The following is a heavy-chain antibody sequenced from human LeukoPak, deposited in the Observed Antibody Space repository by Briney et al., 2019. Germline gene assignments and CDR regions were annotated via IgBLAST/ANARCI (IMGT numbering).Heavy chain of an antibody. CDR1: GFTFSSYA. V-gene: IGHV3-21*01. Sequence: GGSLRLSCAASGFTFSSYAMSWVRQAPGKGLEWVSSISSSSSYIYYADSVKGRFTISRDNSKNTVDLRMNSLRAEDTAVYYCTRDPPSSGWSFDYWGQGTLVTVSS. CDR2: ISSSSSYI. D-gene: IGHD6-19*01. J-gene: IGHJ4*02. CDR3: TRDPPSSGWSFDY.